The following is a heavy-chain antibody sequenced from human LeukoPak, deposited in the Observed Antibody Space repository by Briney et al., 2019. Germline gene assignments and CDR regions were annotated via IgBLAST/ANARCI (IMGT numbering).Heavy chain of an antibody. Sequence: SETLSLTCTVSGGSISSGSYYWSWIRQPAGKGLEWIGRIYTSGSTNYNPSLKSRVTISVDTSKNQFSLKLSSVTAADTAVYYCASGPAAPGAFDIWGQGTMVTVSS. CDR3: ASGPAAPGAFDI. J-gene: IGHJ3*02. D-gene: IGHD2-15*01. CDR1: GGSISSGSYY. V-gene: IGHV4-61*02. CDR2: IYTSGST.